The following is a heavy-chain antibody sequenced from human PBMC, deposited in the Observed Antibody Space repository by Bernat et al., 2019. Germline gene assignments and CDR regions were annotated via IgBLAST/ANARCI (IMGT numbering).Heavy chain of an antibody. Sequence: EVQLVESGGGLVKPGGSLRLSCAASGFTFSSYSMNWVRQAPGKGLEWVSSISSSSDYIYYTDSVKGRFTISRDNAKNSLYLQMNSLRAEDTAVYYFARATLRGSWENNWFDPWGQGTLVTVSS. V-gene: IGHV3-21*01. CDR3: ARATLRGSWENNWFDP. D-gene: IGHD6-13*01. CDR2: ISSSSDYI. CDR1: GFTFSSYS. J-gene: IGHJ5*02.